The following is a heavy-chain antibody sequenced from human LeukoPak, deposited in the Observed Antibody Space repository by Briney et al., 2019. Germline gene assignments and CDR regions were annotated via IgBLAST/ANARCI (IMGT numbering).Heavy chain of an antibody. V-gene: IGHV3-30*02. CDR2: IRYDGSNK. CDR1: EFTFSSYG. D-gene: IGHD3-10*01. CDR3: AKDGDYYGSGSRPHDY. Sequence: GGSLRLSCAASEFTFSSYGMHWVRQAPGKGLEWVAFIRYDGSNKYYADSVKGRFTISRDNSKNTLYLQMNSLRAEDTAVYYCAKDGDYYGSGSRPHDYWGQGTLVTVSS. J-gene: IGHJ4*02.